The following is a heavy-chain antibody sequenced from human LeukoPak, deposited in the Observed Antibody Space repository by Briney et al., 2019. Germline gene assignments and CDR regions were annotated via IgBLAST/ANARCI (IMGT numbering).Heavy chain of an antibody. D-gene: IGHD3-10*01. CDR1: GFTFSTYG. J-gene: IGHJ4*02. CDR2: VHYDGSNK. CDR3: AKDYVSGSYYPLYFDY. V-gene: IGHV3-30*02. Sequence: PGGSLRLSCAASGFTFSTYGMHWVRQAPGEGLQWVAFVHYDGSNKFYADSVKGRFTISRDISKNTLYLQMNSLRAEDTAVYYCAKDYVSGSYYPLYFDYWGQGTLVTVSS.